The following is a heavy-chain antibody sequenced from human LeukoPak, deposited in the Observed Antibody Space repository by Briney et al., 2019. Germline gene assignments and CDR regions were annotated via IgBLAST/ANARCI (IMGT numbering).Heavy chain of an antibody. V-gene: IGHV4-34*01. CDR1: GGTFSGYY. J-gene: IGHJ4*02. Sequence: SETLSLTCAVYGGTFSGYYWSWIRQPPGKGLEWIGEINHSGSTNYNPSLKSRVTISVDTSKNQFSLKLSSVTAADTAGYYCASGYSYGWSAFDYWGQGTLVTVSS. CDR3: ASGYSYGWSAFDY. CDR2: INHSGST. D-gene: IGHD5-18*01.